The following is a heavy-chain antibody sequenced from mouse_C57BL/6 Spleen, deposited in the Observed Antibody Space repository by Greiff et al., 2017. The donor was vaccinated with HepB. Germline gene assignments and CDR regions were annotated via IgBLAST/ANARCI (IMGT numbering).Heavy chain of an antibody. J-gene: IGHJ3*01. D-gene: IGHD2-12*01. CDR3: TRAGTYFRGFAY. Sequence: DVQLVESGEGLVKPGGSLKLSCAASGFTFSSYAMSWVRQTPEKRLEWVAYISSGGDYIYYADTVKGRFTISRDNARNTLYLQMSSLKSEDTAMYYCTRAGTYFRGFAYWGQGTLVTVSA. CDR1: GFTFSSYA. CDR2: ISSGGDYI. V-gene: IGHV5-9-1*02.